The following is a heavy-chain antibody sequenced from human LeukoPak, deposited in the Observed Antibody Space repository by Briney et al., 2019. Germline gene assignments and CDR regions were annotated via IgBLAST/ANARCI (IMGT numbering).Heavy chain of an antibody. Sequence: GASVKVSCKVSGYTLTELSIHWVRQAPGKGLEWLAGFDSEDGEKIYAQKFQGRVSMTEDTSTDTAYMELSSLRSEDTAVYYCATDPGQQLVDGAFDIWGQGTMVTVSS. CDR2: FDSEDGEK. CDR1: GYTLTELS. D-gene: IGHD6-13*01. J-gene: IGHJ3*02. V-gene: IGHV1-24*01. CDR3: ATDPGQQLVDGAFDI.